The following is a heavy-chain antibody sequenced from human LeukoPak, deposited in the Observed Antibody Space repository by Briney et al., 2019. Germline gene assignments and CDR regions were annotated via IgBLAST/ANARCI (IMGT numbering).Heavy chain of an antibody. J-gene: IGHJ4*02. CDR2: IRQDGSEK. V-gene: IGHV3-7*05. D-gene: IGHD3-10*01. Sequence: GGSLRLSCAASGFTFSSYWMSWVRQAPGKGLEWVANIRQDGSEKYYVDSEKGRFTISRDNAKNSLYLQMNSLRAEDTAVYYCASTPLYYYGSGSYQPPSDYWGQGTLVTVSS. CDR3: ASTPLYYYGSGSYQPPSDY. CDR1: GFTFSSYW.